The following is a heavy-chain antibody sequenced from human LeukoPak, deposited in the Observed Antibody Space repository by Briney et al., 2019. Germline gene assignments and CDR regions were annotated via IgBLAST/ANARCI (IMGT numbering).Heavy chain of an antibody. CDR2: ISYDGSNK. J-gene: IGHJ6*02. V-gene: IGHV3-30-3*01. D-gene: IGHD3-22*01. Sequence: GGSLRLSCAASGFTFSSYAMHWVRQAPGKGLEWVAVISYDGSNKYYADSVKGRFTISRDNSKNTLYLQINSLRAEDTAIYYCAKGTYYYDNSGYPDVWGQGTTVTVSS. CDR1: GFTFSSYA. CDR3: AKGTYYYDNSGYPDV.